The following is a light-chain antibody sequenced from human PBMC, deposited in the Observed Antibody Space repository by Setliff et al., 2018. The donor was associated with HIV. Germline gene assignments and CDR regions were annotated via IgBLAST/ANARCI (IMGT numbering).Light chain of an antibody. Sequence: QSALAQPASVSGSPGQSITISCTGTCSDIGRYNLVSWYQQYPGKAPKLMIYQATKRPSGVSNRFSGSKSGNTASLTISGLQAEDEADYYCCSNTGSNTYVFGTGTKVTVL. J-gene: IGLJ1*01. V-gene: IGLV2-23*01. CDR2: QAT. CDR3: CSNTGSNTYV. CDR1: CSDIGRYNL.